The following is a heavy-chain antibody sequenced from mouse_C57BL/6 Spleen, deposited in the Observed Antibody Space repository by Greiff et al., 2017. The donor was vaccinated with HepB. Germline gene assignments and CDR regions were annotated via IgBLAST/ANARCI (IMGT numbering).Heavy chain of an antibody. CDR3: ARRDRFNWYFDV. Sequence: VQLQQPGAELVRPGSSVKLSCKASGYTFTSYWMHWVKQRPIQGLEWIGNIDPSDSETHYNQKFKDKATLTVDKSSSTAYMQLSSLTSEDSAVYYCARRDRFNWYFDVWGTGTTVTVSS. V-gene: IGHV1-52*01. D-gene: IGHD3-3*01. CDR1: GYTFTSYW. CDR2: IDPSDSET. J-gene: IGHJ1*03.